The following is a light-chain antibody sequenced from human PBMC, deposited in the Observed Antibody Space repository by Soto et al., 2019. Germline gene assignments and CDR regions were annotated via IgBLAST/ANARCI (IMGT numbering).Light chain of an antibody. V-gene: IGLV1-47*01. CDR1: SSNIGRNY. J-gene: IGLJ3*02. Sequence: QSVLTQPPSASGTPGQRVTISCSGTSSNIGRNYVYWYQQLPGTAPNLVIHRNNQRPSGVPDRYSGSKSGTSASLAISGLRSEDEVYYYCAVWDASLSAWVFGGGTKLTVL. CDR3: AVWDASLSAWV. CDR2: RNN.